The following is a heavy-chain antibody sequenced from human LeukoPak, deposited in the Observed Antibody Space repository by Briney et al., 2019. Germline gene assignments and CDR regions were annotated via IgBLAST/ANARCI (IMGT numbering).Heavy chain of an antibody. J-gene: IGHJ4*02. Sequence: GGSLRLSCAASGFTFSSYAMSWVRQAPGKGLEWVSAISGSGGSTYYADSVEGRFTISRDNSKNTLYLQMNSLRAEDTAVYYCAKGPTDGDYEDYWGQGTLVTVSS. CDR3: AKGPTDGDYEDY. CDR2: ISGSGGST. V-gene: IGHV3-23*01. CDR1: GFTFSSYA. D-gene: IGHD4-17*01.